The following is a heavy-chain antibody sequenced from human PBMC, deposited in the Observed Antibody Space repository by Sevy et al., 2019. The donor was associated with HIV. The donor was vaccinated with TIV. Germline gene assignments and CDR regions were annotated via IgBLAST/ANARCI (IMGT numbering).Heavy chain of an antibody. V-gene: IGHV3-15*01. D-gene: IGHD1-26*01. Sequence: GGSLRLSCAASGFSFSNAWMSWVRQAPGKGLEWVGRIKSKTEGATRDFAAPVKGRLLISRDDSKNTVYLQMNSLKTEDSAVYYCTAGVGASDFDYWGQGTLVTVSS. CDR1: GFSFSNAW. J-gene: IGHJ4*02. CDR3: TAGVGASDFDY. CDR2: IKSKTEGATR.